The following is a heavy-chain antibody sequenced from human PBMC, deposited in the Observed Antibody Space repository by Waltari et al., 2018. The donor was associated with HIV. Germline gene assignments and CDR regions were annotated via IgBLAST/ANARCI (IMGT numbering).Heavy chain of an antibody. CDR1: GGSISSSSYY. CDR2: IYYSGST. V-gene: IGHV4-39*07. J-gene: IGHJ6*02. CDR3: ARGKLGWLQLTYYYYGMDV. Sequence: QLQLQESGPGLVKPSETLSLTCTVSGGSISSSSYYWGWIRQPPGKGLEWIGSIYYSGSTSYNPSLKSRVTISVDTSKNQFSLKLSSVTAADTAVYYCARGKLGWLQLTYYYYGMDVWGQGTTVTVSS. D-gene: IGHD5-12*01.